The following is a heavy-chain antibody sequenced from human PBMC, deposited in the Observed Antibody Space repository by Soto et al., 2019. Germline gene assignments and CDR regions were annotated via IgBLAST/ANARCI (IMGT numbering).Heavy chain of an antibody. CDR3: ARWVGGSMYDNSGKYDS. CDR1: GFIFSGSG. V-gene: IGHV3-30*03. CDR2: VSNDGIRK. D-gene: IGHD3-22*01. J-gene: IGHJ5*01. Sequence: QVQLVESGGGVVQPGRSLRLTCAASGFIFSGSGMHWVRQAPGKGLEWVALVSNDGIRKYYGDSVKGRFTISRDNAENTLDRQMNSLSAEYTAVYYCARWVGGSMYDNSGKYDSWGQGTLVTVSS.